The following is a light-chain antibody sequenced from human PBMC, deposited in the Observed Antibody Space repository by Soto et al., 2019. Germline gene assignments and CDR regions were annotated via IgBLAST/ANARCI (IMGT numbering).Light chain of an antibody. J-gene: IGLJ2*01. V-gene: IGLV1-51*01. CDR3: ATWDSSLSGVV. Sequence: QSVLTQPPSVSAAPGQKVTISCSGSSSNIGNEYVSWYQHLPGTPPKLVIYDNNKRPSGIPDRFSGSKSGTSATLDITGPQTGDEAEYYCATWDSSLSGVVFGGGTKLTVL. CDR1: SSNIGNEY. CDR2: DNN.